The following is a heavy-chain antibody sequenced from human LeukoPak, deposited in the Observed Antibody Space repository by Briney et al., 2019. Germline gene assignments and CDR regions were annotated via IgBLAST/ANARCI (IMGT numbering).Heavy chain of an antibody. CDR2: ITDNGGIT. D-gene: IGHD4-17*01. Sequence: PGGSLRLSCAGSGFTFNNYAVSWVRQPPGKGLEWVSIITDNGGITYYGDSVKGRFTISRDNSKNTLYLQMNSLRAEDTAVYYCARAPPMTTVTTDAFDIWGQGTMVTVSS. CDR3: ARAPPMTTVTTDAFDI. CDR1: GFTFNNYA. V-gene: IGHV3-23*01. J-gene: IGHJ3*02.